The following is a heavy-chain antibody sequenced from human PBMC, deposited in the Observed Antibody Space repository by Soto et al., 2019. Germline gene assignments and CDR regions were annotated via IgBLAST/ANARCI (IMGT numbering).Heavy chain of an antibody. CDR1: GFTFSSYA. D-gene: IGHD3-22*01. J-gene: IGHJ4*02. CDR3: AKDAPGSGWLSDY. V-gene: IGHV3-23*01. CDR2: ISGKGGT. Sequence: EVQLLESGGGLVQPGGSLRLSFAASGFTFSSYAMSWVRQVPGKRMERVSTISGKGGTSYADFGRGRFTISRDNAKSTLDLQMNSLRVDDTAMYYCAKDAPGSGWLSDYWGQGTLVTVSS.